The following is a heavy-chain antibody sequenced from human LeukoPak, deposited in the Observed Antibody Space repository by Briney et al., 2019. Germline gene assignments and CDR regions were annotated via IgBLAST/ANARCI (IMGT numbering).Heavy chain of an antibody. CDR2: ISGSGGST. J-gene: IGHJ6*03. V-gene: IGHV3-23*01. CDR1: GFTFSSYA. CDR3: AKDLEYYYYMDV. Sequence: GGSLRLSCAASGFTFSSYAMSWVRQAPGKGLEWVSAISGSGGSTYYADSVKGRFTISGDNSKNTLYLQMNSLRAEDTAVYYCAKDLEYYYYMDVWGKGTTVTVSS.